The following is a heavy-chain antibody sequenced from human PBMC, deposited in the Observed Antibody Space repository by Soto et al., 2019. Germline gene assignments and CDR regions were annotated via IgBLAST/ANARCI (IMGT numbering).Heavy chain of an antibody. CDR3: AKDGANVGPPDAFDI. Sequence: PGGSLRLSCAASGFTFTTYTMCCVRQAPGKGLEWVSAVSPGGESTFYADSVKGRFTISRDNSKNMLFLEMNSLRADDTALYYCAKDGANVGPPDAFDIRTRGTMVTVSS. CDR2: VSPGGEST. J-gene: IGHJ3*02. V-gene: IGHV3-23*01. CDR1: GFTFTTYT. D-gene: IGHD3-16*01.